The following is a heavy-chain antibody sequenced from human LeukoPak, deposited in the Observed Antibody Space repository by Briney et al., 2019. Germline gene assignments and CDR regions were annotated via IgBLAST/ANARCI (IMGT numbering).Heavy chain of an antibody. Sequence: GGSLRLSCAASGLTFSSYAMSWVRQAPGKGLEWVSAISGSGDHTYYTDSVKGRFTISRDNSKNTLYLQMNSLRADDTALYYCAKDGGHFYDDSGYKTLDPWGQGTLVTVPS. CDR1: GLTFSSYA. CDR3: AKDGGHFYDDSGYKTLDP. V-gene: IGHV3-23*01. D-gene: IGHD3-22*01. CDR2: ISGSGDHT. J-gene: IGHJ5*02.